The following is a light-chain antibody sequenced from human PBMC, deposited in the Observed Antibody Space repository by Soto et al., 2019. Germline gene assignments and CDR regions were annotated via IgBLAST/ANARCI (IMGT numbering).Light chain of an antibody. Sequence: EIVMTQSPATLSVSPGEKATLSCRASQSVSSNLAWYQQRPGQTPRLPIYGASTRATGIPARFSGSGPGTEFTLTISSLQTEDFAIYYCQQYNNWPPPITFGQGTRLEIK. CDR3: QQYNNWPPPIT. CDR2: GAS. V-gene: IGKV3-15*01. J-gene: IGKJ5*01. CDR1: QSVSSN.